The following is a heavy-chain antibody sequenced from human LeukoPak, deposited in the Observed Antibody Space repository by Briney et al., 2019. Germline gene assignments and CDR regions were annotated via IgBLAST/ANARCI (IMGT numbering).Heavy chain of an antibody. V-gene: IGHV4-34*01. J-gene: IGHJ5*02. CDR1: GGSFSGYY. Sequence: PSETLSLTCAVYGGSFSGYYWSWIRQPPGKGLEWIGGIDHSGSTNYNPSLKSRVTISVDTSKNQFSLKLSSVTAADTAVYYCARGSGSSWYRGGWFDPWRQGTLVTVSS. CDR3: ARGSGSSWYRGGWFDP. D-gene: IGHD6-13*01. CDR2: IDHSGST.